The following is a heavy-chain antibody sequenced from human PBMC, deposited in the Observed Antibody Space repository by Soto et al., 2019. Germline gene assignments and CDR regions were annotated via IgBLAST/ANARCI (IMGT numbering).Heavy chain of an antibody. Sequence: ASVKVSCKVSGYTLTELSMHWVRQAPGKGLEWMGGFDPEDGETIYAQKFQGRVTMTEDTSTDTAYMELSSLRSEDTAVYYCATTPIVAGTRSYFDYWGQGTRVTVPQ. J-gene: IGHJ4*02. CDR1: GYTLTELS. CDR3: ATTPIVAGTRSYFDY. CDR2: FDPEDGET. D-gene: IGHD6-19*01. V-gene: IGHV1-24*01.